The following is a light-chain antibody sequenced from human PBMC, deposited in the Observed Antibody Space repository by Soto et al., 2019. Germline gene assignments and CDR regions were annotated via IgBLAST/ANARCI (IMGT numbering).Light chain of an antibody. Sequence: GDRVTITCRASQGIANYLTWYQQKPGKAPKLLIYGASTLKSGVPLRFSGSGSGTRFTLTISSLQPEDFATYHCQQLNSYPRTFGGGTKVEIK. CDR2: GAS. J-gene: IGKJ4*01. CDR3: QQLNSYPRT. CDR1: QGIANY. V-gene: IGKV1-9*01.